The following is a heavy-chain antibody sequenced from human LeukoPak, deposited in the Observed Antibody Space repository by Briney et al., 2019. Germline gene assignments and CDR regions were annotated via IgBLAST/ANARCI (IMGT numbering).Heavy chain of an antibody. J-gene: IGHJ6*03. D-gene: IGHD1-1*01. CDR3: ARRGSGAWIYYYYYMDV. Sequence: PSETLSLTCAVSGGSISSSNWWSWVRQPPGKGLEWIGEIYHSGSTNYNPSLKSRVTISVDTSKNQFSLKLSSVTAADTAVYYCARRGSGAWIYYYYYMDVWGKGTTVTVSS. CDR2: IYHSGST. CDR1: GGSISSSNW. V-gene: IGHV4-4*02.